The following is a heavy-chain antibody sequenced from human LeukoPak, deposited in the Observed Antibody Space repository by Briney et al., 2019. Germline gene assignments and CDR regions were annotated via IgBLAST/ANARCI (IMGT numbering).Heavy chain of an antibody. J-gene: IGHJ4*02. CDR1: GFTFSSYG. CDR2: IRCDGSNK. CDR3: AKGTYYDFWSGYLDY. D-gene: IGHD3-3*01. Sequence: PGGSLRLSCAASGFTFSSYGMHWVRQAPGKGLEWVAFIRCDGSNKYYADSVKGRFTISRDNSKNTLYLQMNSLRAEDTAVYYCAKGTYYDFWSGYLDYWGQGTLVTVSS. V-gene: IGHV3-30*02.